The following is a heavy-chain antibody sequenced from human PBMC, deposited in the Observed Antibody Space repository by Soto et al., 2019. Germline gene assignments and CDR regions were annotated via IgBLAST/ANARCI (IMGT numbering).Heavy chain of an antibody. CDR2: VIPLLTVT. V-gene: IGHV1-69*02. D-gene: IGHD2-2*01. Sequence: QVHLIQSGAEVKKPGSSVKVSCKAAGGTFNTYTLIWVRQAPGHGLEWMGRVIPLLTVTNSAQKFQASPTRTENKYTCTAFMELTSLRSDDAAVYYCSIGSWSAETFDVWGQGTMVTGSS. CDR1: GGTFNTYT. J-gene: IGHJ3*01. CDR3: SIGSWSAETFDV.